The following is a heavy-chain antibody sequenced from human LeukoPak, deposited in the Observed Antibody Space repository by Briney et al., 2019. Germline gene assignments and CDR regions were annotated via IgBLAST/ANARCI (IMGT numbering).Heavy chain of an antibody. CDR1: GFPFSSYA. J-gene: IGHJ4*02. CDR2: ISGSGGST. CDR3: AKDRGYGGGRDFDY. D-gene: IGHD3-16*01. Sequence: GSLRLSCAASGFPFSSYATSWVRQAPGKGLEWVSAISGSGGSTYYADSVKGRFTISRDNSKNTLYLQMNSLRAEDTAVYYCAKDRGYGGGRDFDYWGQGTLVTVSS. V-gene: IGHV3-23*01.